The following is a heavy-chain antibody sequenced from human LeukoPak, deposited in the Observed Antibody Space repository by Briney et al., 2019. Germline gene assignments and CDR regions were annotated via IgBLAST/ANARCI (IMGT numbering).Heavy chain of an antibody. D-gene: IGHD3-10*01. CDR3: ARVHGSGRSHYYYYYMDA. CDR2: IYYSGST. V-gene: IGHV4-59*12. Sequence: PSETLSLTCTVSGGSISSYYWSWIRQPPGKGLEWIGYIYYSGSTNYNPSLKSRVTISVDTSKNQFSLKLSSVTAADTAVYYCARVHGSGRSHYYYYYMDAWGKGTTVTVSS. J-gene: IGHJ6*03. CDR1: GGSISSYY.